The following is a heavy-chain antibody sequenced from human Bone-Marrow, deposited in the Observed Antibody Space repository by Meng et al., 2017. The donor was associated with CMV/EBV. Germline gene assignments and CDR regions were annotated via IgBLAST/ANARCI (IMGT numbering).Heavy chain of an antibody. Sequence: SVKVSCKASGGTFSSYAISWVRQAPGQGLEWVGGIIPIFGTANYAQKFQGRVTITTDESTSTAYMELSSLRSEDTAVYYCVPYCSSTSCPIGAFDIWGQGTMVTVSS. V-gene: IGHV1-69*05. CDR1: GGTFSSYA. J-gene: IGHJ3*02. CDR2: IIPIFGTA. D-gene: IGHD2-2*01. CDR3: VPYCSSTSCPIGAFDI.